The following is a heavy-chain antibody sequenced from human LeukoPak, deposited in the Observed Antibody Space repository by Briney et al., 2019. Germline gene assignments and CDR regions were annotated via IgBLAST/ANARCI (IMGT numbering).Heavy chain of an antibody. CDR1: GFTLSSYW. D-gene: IGHD3-16*01. CDR2: ISENGGRT. V-gene: IGHV3-64*01. Sequence: GGSLRLSCAASGFTLSSYWMHWVRQAPGKGLEYVSAISENGGRTYYANSVKGRFTNSRDNSKNTLYLQRDSLRAEDMAVYYCARDRVGGWAFDIWGQGTMVTVSS. CDR3: ARDRVGGWAFDI. J-gene: IGHJ3*02.